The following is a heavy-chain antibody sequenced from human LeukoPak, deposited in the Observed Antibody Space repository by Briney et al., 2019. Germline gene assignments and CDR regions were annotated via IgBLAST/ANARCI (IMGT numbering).Heavy chain of an antibody. CDR1: GGSISSYY. V-gene: IGHV4-59*08. CDR3: AKSSSTSCYAFDY. CDR2: IYYSGST. D-gene: IGHD2-2*01. J-gene: IGHJ4*02. Sequence: KPSETLSLTCTVSGGSISSYYWSWIRQPPGKGLEWIGYIYYSGSTNYNPSLKSRVTISVDTSKNQFSLKLSSVTAADTAVYYCAKSSSTSCYAFDYWGQGTLVTVSS.